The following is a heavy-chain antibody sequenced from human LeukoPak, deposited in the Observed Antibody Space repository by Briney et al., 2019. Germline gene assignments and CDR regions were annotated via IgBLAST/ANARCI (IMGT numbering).Heavy chain of an antibody. J-gene: IGHJ6*02. CDR2: IWYDGSNK. D-gene: IGHD1-26*01. V-gene: IGHV3-33*01. CDR1: GFTFSSYG. CDR3: ARDLAIRGELLYYYYGMDV. Sequence: GGSLRLSCAASGFTFSSYGMHWVRQAPGKGLEWVAVIWYDGSNKYYADSVKGRFTISRDNSKNTLYLQMNSLRAEDTAVYYCARDLAIRGELLYYYYGMDVWGQGTTVTVSS.